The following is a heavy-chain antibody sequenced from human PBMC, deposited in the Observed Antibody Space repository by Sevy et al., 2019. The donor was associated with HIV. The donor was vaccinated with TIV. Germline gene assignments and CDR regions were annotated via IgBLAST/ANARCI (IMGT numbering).Heavy chain of an antibody. D-gene: IGHD3-16*02. J-gene: IGHJ4*02. Sequence: ASVKVSCKASGYAFTNHDINWVRQATGQGLEWMGWMNPKSGNTGFAQKFQGRVTMTRNTSIGTAYMELSSLTSEDTTVGYCARGRGGVSSSGYPYYFDYWGQGTLVTVAS. CDR1: GYAFTNHD. CDR2: MNPKSGNT. V-gene: IGHV1-8*01. CDR3: ARGRGGVSSSGYPYYFDY.